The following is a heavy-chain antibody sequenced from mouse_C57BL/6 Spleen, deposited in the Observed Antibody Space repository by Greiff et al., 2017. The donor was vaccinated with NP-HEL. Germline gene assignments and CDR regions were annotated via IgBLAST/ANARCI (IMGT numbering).Heavy chain of an antibody. CDR1: GYSITSGYY. D-gene: IGHD1-1*01. J-gene: IGHJ2*01. CDR2: ISYDGSN. CDR3: ARAPYYDYFDY. V-gene: IGHV3-6*01. Sequence: EVKVEESGPGLVKPSQSLSLTCSVTGYSITSGYYWNWIRQFPGNKLEWMGYISYDGSNNYNPSLKNRISITRDTSKNQFFLKLNSVTTEDTATYYCARAPYYDYFDYWGQGTTLTVSS.